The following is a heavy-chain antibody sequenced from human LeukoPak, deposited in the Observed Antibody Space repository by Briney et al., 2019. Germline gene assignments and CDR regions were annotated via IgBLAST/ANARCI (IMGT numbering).Heavy chain of an antibody. CDR2: ISSSSSYI. Sequence: TGGSLRLSCAASGFTFSSYSMNWVRQAPGKGLEWVSSISSSSSYIYYADSVKGRFTISIDNAKNSLYLQMNSLRAEDTAVYYCAREGGSHFDYWGQGTLVTVSS. D-gene: IGHD1-26*01. V-gene: IGHV3-21*01. J-gene: IGHJ4*02. CDR1: GFTFSSYS. CDR3: AREGGSHFDY.